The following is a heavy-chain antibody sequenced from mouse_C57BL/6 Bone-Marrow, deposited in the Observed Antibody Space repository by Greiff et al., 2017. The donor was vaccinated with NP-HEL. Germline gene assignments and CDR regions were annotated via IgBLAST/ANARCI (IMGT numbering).Heavy chain of an antibody. J-gene: IGHJ1*03. CDR1: GYTFTSYG. D-gene: IGHD1-1*01. CDR2: IYPRSGNT. V-gene: IGHV1-81*01. CDR3: ARGPYYGSSWYFDV. Sequence: VQVVESGAELARPGASVKLSCKASGYTFTSYGISWVKQRTGQGLEWIGEIYPRSGNTYYNEKFKGKATLTADKSSSTAYMELRSLTSEDSAVYFCARGPYYGSSWYFDVWGTGTTVTVSS.